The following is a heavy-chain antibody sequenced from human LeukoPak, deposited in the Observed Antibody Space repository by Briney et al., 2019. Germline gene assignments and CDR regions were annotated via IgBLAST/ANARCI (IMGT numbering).Heavy chain of an antibody. V-gene: IGHV3-23*01. CDR1: GFTFSSYA. CDR2: ISGSGDST. CDR3: AKTSYSYGFSYFDY. Sequence: GGSLRLSCAASGFTFSSYAMSWVRQAPGEGLEWVSAISGSGDSTYYAHSVQGRFTISRDNSKNTLYLQMNSLRAEDTAVYYCAKTSYSYGFSYFDYWGQGTLVTVSS. D-gene: IGHD5-18*01. J-gene: IGHJ4*02.